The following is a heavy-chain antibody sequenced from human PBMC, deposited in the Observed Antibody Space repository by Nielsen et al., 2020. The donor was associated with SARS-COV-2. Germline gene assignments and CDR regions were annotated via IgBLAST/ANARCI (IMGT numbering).Heavy chain of an antibody. CDR3: ARDGSGWYIGY. CDR2: ISGSGSDT. CDR1: GFTFSNDA. V-gene: IGHV3-23*01. D-gene: IGHD6-19*01. Sequence: GESLKISCAASGFTFSNDAMSWVRQAPGKGLEWVSFISGSGSDTYYADSVKGRFTISRDNSKITSYLQMNSLRAEDTAVYYCARDGSGWYIGYWGQGTLVTVSS. J-gene: IGHJ4*02.